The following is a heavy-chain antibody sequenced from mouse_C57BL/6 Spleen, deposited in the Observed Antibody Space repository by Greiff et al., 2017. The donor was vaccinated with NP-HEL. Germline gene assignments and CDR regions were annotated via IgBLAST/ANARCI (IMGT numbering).Heavy chain of an antibody. CDR2: IYPSDSET. V-gene: IGHV1-61*01. CDR1: GYTFTSYW. D-gene: IGHD2-13*01. Sequence: QVQLQQPGAELVRPGSSVKLSCKASGYTFTSYWMDWVKQRPGQGLEWIGNIYPSDSETHYNQKFKDKATLTVDKSSSTAYMQLSSLTSEDSAVYYCARGGDYVGYFDVWGTGTTVTVSS. J-gene: IGHJ1*03. CDR3: ARGGDYVGYFDV.